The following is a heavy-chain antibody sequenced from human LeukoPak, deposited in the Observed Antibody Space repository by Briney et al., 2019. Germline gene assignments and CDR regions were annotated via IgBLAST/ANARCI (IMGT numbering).Heavy chain of an antibody. CDR3: ARGRYSYGPAGQAFDI. CDR2: ISYDGSNK. V-gene: IGHV3-30*04. Sequence: GGSLRLSCAASGFTFSSYAMHWVRQAPGKGLEWVAVISYDGSNKYYADSVKGRFTISRDNSKNTLYLQMNSLRAEDTAVYYCARGRYSYGPAGQAFDIWGQGTMVTASS. CDR1: GFTFSSYA. D-gene: IGHD5-18*01. J-gene: IGHJ3*02.